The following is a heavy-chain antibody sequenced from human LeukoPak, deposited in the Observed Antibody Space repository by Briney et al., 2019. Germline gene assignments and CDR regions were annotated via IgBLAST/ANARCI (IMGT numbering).Heavy chain of an antibody. J-gene: IGHJ4*02. Sequence: GGSLRLSCAASGFIFSSYYMTWVRQVPGKGLEWVANINPDGSEKNYVDSVKGRFIISRDNARNSLYLQMNSLRAEDTALYYCARAGARSSDRWWYDYWGQGTLVTVS. CDR3: ARAGARSSDRWWYDY. D-gene: IGHD2-15*01. V-gene: IGHV3-7*03. CDR1: GFIFSSYY. CDR2: INPDGSEK.